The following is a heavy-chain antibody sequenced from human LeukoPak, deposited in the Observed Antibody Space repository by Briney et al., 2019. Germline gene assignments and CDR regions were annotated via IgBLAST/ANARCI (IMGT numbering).Heavy chain of an antibody. J-gene: IGHJ1*01. D-gene: IGHD6-6*01. CDR2: IYYIGIT. CDR3: VRLLQCSSSSRYFQH. Sequence: SETLSLTCTVSGGSISSSSYYWGWIRQPPGKGLEWIGSIYYIGITYYKPSLQSRVTISVDTSKNQFSLKMTSVTAADTAVYYCVRLLQCSSSSRYFQHWGQGSLVTVSS. CDR1: GGSISSSSYY. V-gene: IGHV4-39*01.